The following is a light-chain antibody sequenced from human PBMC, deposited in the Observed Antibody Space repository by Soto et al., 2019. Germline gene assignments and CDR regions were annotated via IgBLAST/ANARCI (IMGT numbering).Light chain of an antibody. CDR2: NDN. V-gene: IGLV1-44*01. CDR3: ASYAGTKLFV. CDR1: SSNVGSSS. J-gene: IGLJ1*01. Sequence: QSVLTQPPSASGTPGQRVTISCSGSSSNVGSSSVNWYQQLPGTGPKLLIYNDNQRPSGAPDRFSGSRSGTSASLAISGLQSEDEADYYCASYAGTKLFVFGSGTKVTVL.